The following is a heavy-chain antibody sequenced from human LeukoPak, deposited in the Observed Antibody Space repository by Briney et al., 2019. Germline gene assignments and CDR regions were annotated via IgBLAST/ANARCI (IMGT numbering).Heavy chain of an antibody. CDR2: MNPNSGNT. CDR1: GYTFTKEA. Sequence: ASVKVSCKAFGYTFTKEAISWVRQAPGQGLEWMGWMNPNSGNTGYAQKFQGRVTMTRDTSISTAYMELSSLRSEDTAVYYCARMSYYDSSGDNWFDPWGQGTLVTVSS. V-gene: IGHV1-8*01. J-gene: IGHJ5*02. CDR3: ARMSYYDSSGDNWFDP. D-gene: IGHD3-22*01.